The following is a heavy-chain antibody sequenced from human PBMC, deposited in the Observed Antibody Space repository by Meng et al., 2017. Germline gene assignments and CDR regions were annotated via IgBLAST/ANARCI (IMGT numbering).Heavy chain of an antibody. V-gene: IGHV1-3*01. J-gene: IGHJ5*02. CDR3: ARDKLKTFDP. CDR1: GYSFTSDA. Sequence: VQLVQAAAVVKTRGASVKVSCNAAGYSFTSDAMHWVRQAPGQRLELMGWINAGNGNTKYSQKFQGSVTITRDTSASTAYMELSSLRSEDTAVYYCARDKLKTFDPWGQGTLVTVSS. CDR2: INAGNGNT.